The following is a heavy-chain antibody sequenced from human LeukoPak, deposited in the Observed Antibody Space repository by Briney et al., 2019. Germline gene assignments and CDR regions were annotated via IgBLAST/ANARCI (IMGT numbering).Heavy chain of an antibody. Sequence: SETLSLTCTVSGGSISSRPYCWGWIRQPPGKGLEWLGSFYYSGSTYYKPSLKSRVTISVDTSKSQISLKLSSVTAADTAVYYCARLVVSSWYHEVLLGRDYWGQGTLVTVSS. CDR3: ARLVVSSWYHEVLLGRDY. CDR2: FYYSGST. CDR1: GGSISSRPYC. D-gene: IGHD6-13*01. V-gene: IGHV4-39*01. J-gene: IGHJ4*02.